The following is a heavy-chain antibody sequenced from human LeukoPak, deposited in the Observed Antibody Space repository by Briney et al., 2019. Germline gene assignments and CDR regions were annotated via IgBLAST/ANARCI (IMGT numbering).Heavy chain of an antibody. CDR2: IYPGDSDT. D-gene: IGHD3-3*01. CDR1: GYSFSTYW. J-gene: IGHJ3*02. V-gene: IGHV5-51*01. CDR3: ARGDDFRDPYDAFDI. Sequence: GESLKISCKGSGYSFSTYWIGWVRQMPGKGLEWMGIIYPGDSDTRYSPSFQGQVTISADKSISTAYLQWSSLKASDTAMYYCARGDDFRDPYDAFDIWGQGTMVTVSS.